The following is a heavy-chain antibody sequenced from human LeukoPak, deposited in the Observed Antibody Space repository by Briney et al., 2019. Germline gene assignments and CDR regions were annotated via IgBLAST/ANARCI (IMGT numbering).Heavy chain of an antibody. Sequence: SETLSLTCTVSGGSISSSSYYWGWIRQPPGKGLEWIGSIYYSGSTYYNPSLKSRVTISVDTSKNQFSLKLSSVTAADTAVYYCARQGYCSSTRCSIYYGMDVWGQGTTVTVS. V-gene: IGHV4-39*01. J-gene: IGHJ6*02. CDR2: IYYSGST. CDR3: ARQGYCSSTRCSIYYGMDV. D-gene: IGHD2-2*01. CDR1: GGSISSSSYY.